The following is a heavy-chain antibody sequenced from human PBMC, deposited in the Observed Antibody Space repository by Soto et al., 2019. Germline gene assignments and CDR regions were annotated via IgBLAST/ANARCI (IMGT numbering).Heavy chain of an antibody. D-gene: IGHD6-13*01. CDR3: AKDKERGPYSILDAFDI. CDR2: ISYDGSNK. Sequence: PGGSLRLSCAASGFTFSSYGMHWVRQAPGKGLEWVAVISYDGSNKYYADSVKGRFTISRDNSKNTLYLQMNSLRAEDTAVYYCAKDKERGPYSILDAFDIWGQGTMVTVSS. CDR1: GFTFSSYG. J-gene: IGHJ3*02. V-gene: IGHV3-30*18.